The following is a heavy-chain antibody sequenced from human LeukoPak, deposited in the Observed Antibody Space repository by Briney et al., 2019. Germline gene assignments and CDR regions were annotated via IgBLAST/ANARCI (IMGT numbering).Heavy chain of an antibody. CDR2: TYYSGST. V-gene: IGHV4-30-4*08. Sequence: SETLSLTCTVSGGSISSGDYYWSWIRQPPGKGLEWIGYTYYSGSTYYNPSLKSRVTISVDTSKNQFSLKLSSVTAADTAVYYCARLTDYGGNPGWFDPWGQGTLVTVSS. D-gene: IGHD4-23*01. CDR3: ARLTDYGGNPGWFDP. CDR1: GGSISSGDYY. J-gene: IGHJ5*02.